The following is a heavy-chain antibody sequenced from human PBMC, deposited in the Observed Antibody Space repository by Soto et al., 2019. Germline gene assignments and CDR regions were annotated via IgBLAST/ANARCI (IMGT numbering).Heavy chain of an antibody. V-gene: IGHV3-30-3*01. J-gene: IGHJ6*02. CDR1: GFTFRSYS. D-gene: IGHD6-6*01. Sequence: GGSLRLSCTAYGFTFRSYSLHWVRQAPGKGLEWVVLISYDGSSKYYADSVRGRFTISSDNSKNTLSLQLSSVSPEDTAVYYCVRDNLVRDHYYYYYGMDVWGQGTTVTVSS. CDR2: ISYDGSSK. CDR3: VRDNLVRDHYYYYYGMDV.